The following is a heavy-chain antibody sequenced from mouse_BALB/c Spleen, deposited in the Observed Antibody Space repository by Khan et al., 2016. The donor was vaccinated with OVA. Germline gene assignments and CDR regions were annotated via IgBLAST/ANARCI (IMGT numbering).Heavy chain of an antibody. CDR1: GYTFTSYT. V-gene: IGHV1-4*01. J-gene: IGHJ3*01. D-gene: IGHD2-14*01. Sequence: QVQLQQSGAELARPGASVKMSCKASGYTFTSYTMHWVRQRPGQAPEWIGHINPSNYYTNYNQNFKDKATLIVDKSSSTAYMQLSSLTSEDSAVDYCVREGAYHRSDGWFAYWGQGTLVTVSA. CDR2: INPSNYYT. CDR3: VREGAYHRSDGWFAY.